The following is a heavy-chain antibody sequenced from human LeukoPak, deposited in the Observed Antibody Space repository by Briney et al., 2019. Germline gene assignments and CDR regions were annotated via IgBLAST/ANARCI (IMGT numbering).Heavy chain of an antibody. CDR2: FDPEDGET. J-gene: IGHJ4*02. V-gene: IGHV1-24*01. CDR1: GYTLTELS. CDR3: ATASSGWYAVDY. D-gene: IGHD6-19*01. Sequence: ASVKVSCKVSGYTLTELSMHWVRQAPGKGVERMGGFDPEDGETIYAQKFQGRVTMTEDTSTDTAYMELSSLRSEDTAVYYCATASSGWYAVDYWGQGTLVTVSS.